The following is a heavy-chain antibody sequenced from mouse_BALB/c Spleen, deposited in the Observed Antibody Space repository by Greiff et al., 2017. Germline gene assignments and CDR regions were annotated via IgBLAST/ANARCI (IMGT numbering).Heavy chain of an antibody. V-gene: IGHV5-17*02. CDR3: ARSWGNYDYYAMDY. Sequence: EVKLVESGGGLVQPGGSRKLSCAASGFTFSSFGMHWVRQAPEKGLEWVAYISSGSSTIYYADTVKGRFTISRDNPKNTLFLQMTSLRSEDTAMYYCARSWGNYDYYAMDYWGQGTSVTVSS. CDR1: GFTFSSFG. CDR2: ISSGSSTI. J-gene: IGHJ4*01. D-gene: IGHD2-1*01.